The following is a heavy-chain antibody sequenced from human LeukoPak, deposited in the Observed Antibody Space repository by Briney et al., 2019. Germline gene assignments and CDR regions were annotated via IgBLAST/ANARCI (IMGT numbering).Heavy chain of an antibody. CDR2: LDSDGSGT. CDR1: GFTFSNYW. J-gene: IGHJ3*02. V-gene: IGHV3-74*01. Sequence: PGGPLRLSCAASGFTFSNYWMHWVRQAPGKGLVWVSRLDSDGSGTTYADSVKGRFTISRDNAKNTLYLLMDSLRAEDTAVYYCARANWGNALDIWGQGTKVTVSS. CDR3: ARANWGNALDI. D-gene: IGHD7-27*01.